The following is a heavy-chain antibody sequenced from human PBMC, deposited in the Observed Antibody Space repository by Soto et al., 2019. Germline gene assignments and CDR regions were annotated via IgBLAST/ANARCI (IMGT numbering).Heavy chain of an antibody. D-gene: IGHD3-22*01. V-gene: IGHV3-21*01. J-gene: IGHJ4*02. CDR1: GFTFSSYS. Sequence: GGSLRLSCAASGFTFSSYSMNWVRQAPGKGLEWVSSISSSSSYIYYADSVKGRFTISRDNAKNSLYLQMNSLRAEDTAVYYCARHEPSYSYDSSGYPTDLWGQGTPVTVSS. CDR2: ISSSSSYI. CDR3: ARHEPSYSYDSSGYPTDL.